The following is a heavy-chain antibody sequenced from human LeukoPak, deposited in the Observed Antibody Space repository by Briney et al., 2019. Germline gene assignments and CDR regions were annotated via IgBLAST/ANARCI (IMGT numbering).Heavy chain of an antibody. CDR2: IYYSGST. CDR3: ARAMYSSGWYQANWFDP. CDR1: GGSISSSSYY. D-gene: IGHD6-19*01. Sequence: SETLSLTCTVSGGSISSSSYYWGWIRQPPGKGLEWIGSIYYSGSTYYNPSLKSRVTISVDTSKNQFSLKLSSVTAADTAVYYCARAMYSSGWYQANWFDPWGQGTLVTVSS. J-gene: IGHJ5*02. V-gene: IGHV4-39*07.